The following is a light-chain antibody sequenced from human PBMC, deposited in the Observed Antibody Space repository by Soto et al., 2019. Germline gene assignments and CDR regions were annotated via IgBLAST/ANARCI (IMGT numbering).Light chain of an antibody. V-gene: IGKV4-1*01. Sequence: DIVMTQSPDSLAVSLGERATINCKSSQTILHSSNNKNYLTWYQQKPGQPPKLLIYWASTRETGVPDRFSGGGSGTDFTLTISSLQAEDVAVYYCQQSYTPPITFGGGTKVDIK. CDR2: WAS. J-gene: IGKJ4*01. CDR1: QTILHSSNNKNY. CDR3: QQSYTPPIT.